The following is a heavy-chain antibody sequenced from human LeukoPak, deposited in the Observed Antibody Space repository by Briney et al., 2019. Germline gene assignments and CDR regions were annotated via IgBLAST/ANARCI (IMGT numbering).Heavy chain of an antibody. Sequence: GGSLRLSCAAAGFPFSRYWMNWVRQAPGKGPEWVGHIKEDGIETHYMDSVKGRFTISRDNAKNSLYLQMNSLRAEDTAVYYCARGGDYYDTGYMDVWGKGTTVIFSS. CDR2: IKEDGIET. CDR3: ARGGDYYDTGYMDV. V-gene: IGHV3-7*01. J-gene: IGHJ6*04. D-gene: IGHD3-22*01. CDR1: GFPFSRYW.